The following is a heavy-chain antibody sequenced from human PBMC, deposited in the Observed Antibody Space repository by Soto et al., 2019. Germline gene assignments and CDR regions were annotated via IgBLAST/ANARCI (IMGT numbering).Heavy chain of an antibody. CDR3: AKEGYSSSWYDAFDI. V-gene: IGHV3-9*01. Sequence: GGSLRLSCAASGFTFDDYAMHWVRQAPGKGLEWVSGISWNSGSIGYADSVKGRFTISRDNAKNSLYLQMNSLRAEDTALYYCAKEGYSSSWYDAFDIWGQGTMVTVSS. J-gene: IGHJ3*02. CDR1: GFTFDDYA. CDR2: ISWNSGSI. D-gene: IGHD6-13*01.